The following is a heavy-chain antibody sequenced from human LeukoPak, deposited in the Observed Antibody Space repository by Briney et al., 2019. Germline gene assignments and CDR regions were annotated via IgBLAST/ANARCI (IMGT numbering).Heavy chain of an antibody. D-gene: IGHD2-15*01. V-gene: IGHV3-33*01. CDR3: ARDSLGGSCPVIDY. CDR2: IWYDGSNK. Sequence: GRSLRLSCAASGFTFSSYGMHWVRQAPGKGLEWVAVIWYDGSNKYYADSVKGRFTISRDNSKNTLYLQMNSLRAEDTAVYYCARDSLGGSCPVIDYWGQGTLVTVSS. CDR1: GFTFSSYG. J-gene: IGHJ4*02.